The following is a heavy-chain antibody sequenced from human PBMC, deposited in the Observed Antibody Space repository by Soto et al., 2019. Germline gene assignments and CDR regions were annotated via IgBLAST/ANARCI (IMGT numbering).Heavy chain of an antibody. V-gene: IGHV4-31*03. CDR3: AGGYCYGSGTIILDY. CDR2: IYYSGTT. J-gene: IGHJ4*02. Sequence: QVQLQESGPGLVKPSQTLSLTCTVSGGSISSGGYYWSWIRQHPGKGQEWIGYIYYSGTTCYNPSLKSRVTTSVDTSKNQFALTLSSGTAADTAVYYCAGGYCYGSGTIILDYWGQGTLVTVSS. D-gene: IGHD3-10*01. CDR1: GGSISSGGYY.